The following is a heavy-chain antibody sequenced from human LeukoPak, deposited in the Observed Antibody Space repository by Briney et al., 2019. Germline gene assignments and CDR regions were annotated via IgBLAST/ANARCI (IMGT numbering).Heavy chain of an antibody. V-gene: IGHV3-43*01. D-gene: IGHD3-10*02. J-gene: IGHJ4*02. CDR1: GFNFDHYT. CDR2: AGWAGGTT. Sequence: GGSLRLSCATSGFNFDHYTIHWVRQAPGKGLEWVSLAGWAGGTTFYSDSVRGRFTISRDSGRKSVYLQMNSLTTDDTAFYFCAKELDTMFFDYWGQGALVTVSS. CDR3: AKELDTMFFDY.